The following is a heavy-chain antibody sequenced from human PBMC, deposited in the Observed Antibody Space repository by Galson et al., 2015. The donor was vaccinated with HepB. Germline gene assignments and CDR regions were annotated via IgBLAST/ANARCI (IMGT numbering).Heavy chain of an antibody. Sequence: SLRLSCAASGFTFSPYAMHWVRQAPGKGLVWLAVISNDGSNKYYADSVKGRFTSSRDNSKTTQILQMNSLSAEDTAVYYCAKAGYYYDTSGQDSNWFDPWGQGTLVTVSS. D-gene: IGHD3-22*01. CDR3: AKAGYYYDTSGQDSNWFDP. V-gene: IGHV3-30-3*01. CDR2: ISNDGSNK. CDR1: GFTFSPYA. J-gene: IGHJ5*02.